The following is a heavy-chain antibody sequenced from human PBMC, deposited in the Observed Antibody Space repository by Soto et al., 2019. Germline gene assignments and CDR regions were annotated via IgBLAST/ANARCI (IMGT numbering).Heavy chain of an antibody. D-gene: IGHD3-10*01. V-gene: IGHV5-10-1*01. Sequence: GESLKISCQGSGYRFTSYWISWVRQMPGKGLEWMGRIDPSDSYTNYSPSFQGHVTISADKSISTAYLQWSSLKASDTAMYYCARYRQLGEGSYYGMDVWGQGTTVTVSS. CDR1: GYRFTSYW. J-gene: IGHJ6*02. CDR2: IDPSDSYT. CDR3: ARYRQLGEGSYYGMDV.